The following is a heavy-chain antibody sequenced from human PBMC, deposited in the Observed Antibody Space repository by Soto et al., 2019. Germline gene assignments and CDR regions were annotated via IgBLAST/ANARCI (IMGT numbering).Heavy chain of an antibody. CDR1: GYTFTSYG. CDR3: ARDLRTQWLTLFDVFDI. Sequence: GASVKVSCKASGYTFTSYGISWVRQAPGQGLQWMGWTSAYNGNTNYAQRVQDGITMTTDTSTSTAYMELRSLRSDDTAVYYCARDLRTQWLTLFDVFDIWGQGTMVTVSS. CDR2: TSAYNGNT. J-gene: IGHJ3*02. V-gene: IGHV1-18*01. D-gene: IGHD6-19*01.